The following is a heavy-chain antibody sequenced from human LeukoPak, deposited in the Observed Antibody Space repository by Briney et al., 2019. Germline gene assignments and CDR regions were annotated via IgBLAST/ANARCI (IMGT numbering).Heavy chain of an antibody. V-gene: IGHV3-30*18. D-gene: IGHD3-10*01. J-gene: IGHJ4*02. CDR3: AKGTGTEWFGELSTDS. Sequence: AGGSLRLSCAASGFIFSSYGMHWVRQAPGKGLEWVALISFDGSYKFYADSVKGRFTISRDNSKNTLYLQMNSLRAEDTAVYYCAKGTGTEWFGELSTDSWGQGTLVTVSS. CDR2: ISFDGSYK. CDR1: GFIFSSYG.